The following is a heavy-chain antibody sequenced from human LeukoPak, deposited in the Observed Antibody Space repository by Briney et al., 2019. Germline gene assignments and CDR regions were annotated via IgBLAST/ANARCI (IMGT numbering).Heavy chain of an antibody. CDR1: GYTLTELS. CDR3: ATGLPTAAGTWGFDY. Sequence: ASVKVSCKVSGYTLTELSMHWVRQAPGKGLEWMGGFDPEDGGTIYAQKFQGRVTMTEDTSTDTAYMELSSLRSEDTAVYYCATGLPTAAGTWGFDYWGQGTLVTVSS. J-gene: IGHJ4*02. D-gene: IGHD6-13*01. V-gene: IGHV1-24*01. CDR2: FDPEDGGT.